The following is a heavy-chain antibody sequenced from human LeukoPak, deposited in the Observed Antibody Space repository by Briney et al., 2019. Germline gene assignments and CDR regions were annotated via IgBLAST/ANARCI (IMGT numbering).Heavy chain of an antibody. CDR1: GFTFSSYS. CDR2: ISVSRSTI. D-gene: IGHD4-17*01. V-gene: IGHV3-48*04. J-gene: IGHJ4*02. CDR3: ARDDGDYAHPVDY. Sequence: GGSLRLSCAASGFTFSSYSMNWVRQAPGKGLEWVSYISVSRSTIYYTDSVKGRFTISRDNAKNSLYLQMNSLRAEDTAVYYCARDDGDYAHPVDYWGQGTLVTVSS.